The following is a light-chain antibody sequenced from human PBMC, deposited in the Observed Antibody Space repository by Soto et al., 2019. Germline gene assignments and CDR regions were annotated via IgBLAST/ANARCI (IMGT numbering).Light chain of an antibody. V-gene: IGLV7-46*01. CDR3: LLSYSGTNWV. Sequence: QAVVTQEPSLTVSPGGTVTLTCGSSSGAVTRGHFPYWFQQKPGQAPMTLIYDTASKHSWTPARFSGSLLGGKAALTLAGAQTDDEADHYCLLSYSGTNWVFGGGTQLTVL. CDR1: SGAVTRGHF. J-gene: IGLJ3*02. CDR2: DTA.